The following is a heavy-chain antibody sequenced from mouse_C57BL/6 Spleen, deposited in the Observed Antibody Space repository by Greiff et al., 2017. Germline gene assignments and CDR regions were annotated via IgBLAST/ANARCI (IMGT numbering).Heavy chain of an antibody. Sequence: EVKVVESEGGLVQPGSSMKLSCTASGFTFSDYYMAWVRQVPEKGLEWVANINYDGSSTYYLDSLKSRFIISRDNAKNILYLQMSSLKSEDTATYYCAREGLLRAMDYWGQGTSVTVSS. D-gene: IGHD2-3*01. J-gene: IGHJ4*01. CDR3: AREGLLRAMDY. CDR1: GFTFSDYY. CDR2: INYDGSST. V-gene: IGHV5-16*01.